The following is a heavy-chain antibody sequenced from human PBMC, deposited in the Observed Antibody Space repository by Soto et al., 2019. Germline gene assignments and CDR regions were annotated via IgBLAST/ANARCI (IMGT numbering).Heavy chain of an antibody. D-gene: IGHD6-19*01. V-gene: IGHV1-69*02. CDR1: GGTFSSYT. J-gene: IGHJ3*02. Sequence: QVQLVQSGAEVKKPGSSVKVSCKASGGTFSSYTISWVRQAPGQGLEWMGRIIPILGIANYAQKFQGRVTITADKSTSTEYMELSSLRSEDTAVYYCAKQIAVAGDAFDIWGQGTMVTVSS. CDR3: AKQIAVAGDAFDI. CDR2: IIPILGIA.